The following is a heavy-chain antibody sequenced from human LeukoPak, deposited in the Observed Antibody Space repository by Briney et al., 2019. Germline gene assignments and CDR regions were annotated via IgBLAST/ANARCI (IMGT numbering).Heavy chain of an antibody. Sequence: GGSLRLSCVASGFTISGHAMSWVRQAPAKGLEWVSITVAGYSETHYADSVRGRFTISSDDSSNTLSLEMNRLRADDTGTYYCVKDFCRGGNCPFPFFDSWGQGTVVTVSS. CDR2: TVAGYSET. CDR3: VKDFCRGGNCPFPFFDS. CDR1: GFTISGHA. J-gene: IGHJ4*02. V-gene: IGHV3-23*01. D-gene: IGHD4-23*01.